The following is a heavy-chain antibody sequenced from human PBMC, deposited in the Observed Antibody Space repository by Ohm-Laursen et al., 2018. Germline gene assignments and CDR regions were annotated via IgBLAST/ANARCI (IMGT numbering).Heavy chain of an antibody. Sequence: ASVKVSCKASGYTFNGYYMHWVRQAPGQGLEWMGWINPNSGGTKYAQKFQGRATMTRDTSISTAYMELSRLRSDDTAVYYCARVRGRSGVEYFQHWGQGTLVTVSS. D-gene: IGHD3-10*01. CDR2: INPNSGGT. V-gene: IGHV1-2*02. J-gene: IGHJ1*01. CDR1: GYTFNGYY. CDR3: ARVRGRSGVEYFQH.